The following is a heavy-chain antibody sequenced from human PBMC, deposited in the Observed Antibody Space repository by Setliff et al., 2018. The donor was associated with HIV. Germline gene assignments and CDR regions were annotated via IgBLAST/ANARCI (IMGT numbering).Heavy chain of an antibody. D-gene: IGHD4-17*01. CDR1: GDSINSGFYY. J-gene: IGHJ3*02. V-gene: IGHV4-61*02. CDR3: ARLGMTTVGIGDVFDI. CDR2: ISTSGIT. Sequence: PSETLSLTCTVSGDSINSGFYYWSCIRQPAGRGLEWIRRISTSGITNYNPSLKSRVTISVDTSKNQFSLRVRSVTAADTAVYYCARLGMTTVGIGDVFDIWGQGTMVTVSS.